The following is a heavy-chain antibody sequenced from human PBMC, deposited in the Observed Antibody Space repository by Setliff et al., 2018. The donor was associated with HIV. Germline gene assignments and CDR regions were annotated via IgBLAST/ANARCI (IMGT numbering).Heavy chain of an antibody. CDR2: LHLSGDT. V-gene: IGHV4-61*02. Sequence: SETLSLTCTVSGGSISSDTYHYSWIRQPAGKGLEWIGRLHLSGDTNYNPSLKSRVTMSIDTSKNQFSLKLTSVTAADTAVYYCARVSRGGSSPGWFDPWGQGTLVTVSS. CDR3: ARVSRGGSSPGWFDP. CDR1: GGSISSDTYH. D-gene: IGHD6-6*01. J-gene: IGHJ5*02.